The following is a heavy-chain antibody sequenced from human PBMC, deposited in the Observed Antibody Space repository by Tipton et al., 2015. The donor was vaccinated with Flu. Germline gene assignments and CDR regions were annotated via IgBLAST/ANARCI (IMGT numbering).Heavy chain of an antibody. V-gene: IGHV4-31*02. CDR1: GDSVSNSDYY. CDR2: IDFSGST. J-gene: IGHJ6*02. Sequence: LRLSCTVSGDSVSNSDYYWNWIRQEPGNGLEWIGHIDFSGSTHYNPSLKSRLTISIDTSKNQFSLRLNGVTGADTAVYYCAREGPYFYGMDVWGQGTTVTVSS. CDR3: AREGPYFYGMDV.